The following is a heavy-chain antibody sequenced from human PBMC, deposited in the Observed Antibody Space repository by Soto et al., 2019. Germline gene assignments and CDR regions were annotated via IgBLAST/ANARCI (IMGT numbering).Heavy chain of an antibody. CDR1: GYTFTSYG. CDR3: AGGGEAIEAIVTRPFDY. J-gene: IGHJ4*02. D-gene: IGHD2-15*01. Sequence: QVQLVQSGAEVKKPGASVKVSCKASGYTFTSYGISWVRQAPGQGLEWMGWISAYNGNTNYAQKLQGRVTMTTDTAASTAYMELRRLRSHGTAVYSCAGGGEAIEAIVTRPFDYWGQGTLVTVSS. V-gene: IGHV1-18*04. CDR2: ISAYNGNT.